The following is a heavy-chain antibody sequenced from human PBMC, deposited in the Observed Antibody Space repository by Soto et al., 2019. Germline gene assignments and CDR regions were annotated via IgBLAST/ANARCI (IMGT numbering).Heavy chain of an antibody. D-gene: IGHD3-22*01. J-gene: IGHJ4*02. V-gene: IGHV3-9*01. CDR1: GFTFDDYA. Sequence: EVQLAESGGALVQPGRSLRLSCVASGFTFDDYAIHWVRQTPGKGLEWVSGLTWNGEVIGYADSVKGRFTISRDNAKNALYLEMNSLRPEDTALYYCVKDSESSGYLTHLDYWGQGTLVTASS. CDR3: VKDSESSGYLTHLDY. CDR2: LTWNGEVI.